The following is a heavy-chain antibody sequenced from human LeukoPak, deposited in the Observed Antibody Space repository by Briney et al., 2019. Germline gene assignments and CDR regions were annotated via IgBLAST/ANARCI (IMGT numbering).Heavy chain of an antibody. CDR1: GFTFSSYA. Sequence: GGSLRLSCAASGFTFSSYAMHWVRQAPGKGLEWVAVISYDGSNKYYADSVKGRFTISRDNSKHTLYLQMNSLRAEDLAVYYCARGLVGAKEIDYYCMDLWGEGTTVTVSS. V-gene: IGHV3-30*04. CDR3: ARGLVGAKEIDYYCMDL. CDR2: ISYDGSNK. D-gene: IGHD1-26*01. J-gene: IGHJ6*03.